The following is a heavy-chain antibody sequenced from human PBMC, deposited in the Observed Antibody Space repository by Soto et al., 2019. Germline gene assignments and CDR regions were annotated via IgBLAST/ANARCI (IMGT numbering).Heavy chain of an antibody. J-gene: IGHJ2*01. CDR1: GGSFSGYY. V-gene: IGHV4-34*01. Sequence: QVQLQQWGAGPLRPLETLSLTCGVSGGSFSGYYWAWIRQYPGKGLEWIGEINDRGSINYNPSLKSRVSISVDTSKNHYSLNLRSVTAAATAVYYCARESHDILTGPPWVWYFDLWGRGTLVTVSS. CDR2: INDRGSI. D-gene: IGHD3-9*01. CDR3: ARESHDILTGPPWVWYFDL.